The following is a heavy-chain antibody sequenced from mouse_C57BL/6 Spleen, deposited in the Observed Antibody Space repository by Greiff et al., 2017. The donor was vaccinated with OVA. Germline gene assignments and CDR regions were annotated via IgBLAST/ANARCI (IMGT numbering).Heavy chain of an antibody. D-gene: IGHD2-1*01. J-gene: IGHJ1*03. Sequence: QVQLQQPGAELVRPGSSVKLSCKASGYTFTSYWMHWVKQRPIQGLEWIGNIDPSDSETHYNQKFKDKATLTVDKSSSTAYMQLSSLTSEDSAVYYCARWGGNYEDWYFDVWGTGTTVTVSS. CDR1: GYTFTSYW. V-gene: IGHV1-52*01. CDR3: ARWGGNYEDWYFDV. CDR2: IDPSDSET.